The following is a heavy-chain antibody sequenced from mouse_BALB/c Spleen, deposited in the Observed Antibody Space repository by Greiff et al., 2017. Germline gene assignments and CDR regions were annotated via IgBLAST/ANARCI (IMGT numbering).Heavy chain of an antibody. V-gene: IGHV2-6-7*01. Sequence: VQLVESGPGLVAPSQSLSITCTVSGFSLTGYGVNWVRQPPGKGLEWLGMIWGDGSTDYNSALKSRLSISKDNSKSQVFFKMNSLQANDTAIYYCARKGPYYAMDYWGQGTSVTVSS. CDR3: ARKGPYYAMDY. CDR2: IWGDGST. J-gene: IGHJ4*01. CDR1: GFSLTGYG.